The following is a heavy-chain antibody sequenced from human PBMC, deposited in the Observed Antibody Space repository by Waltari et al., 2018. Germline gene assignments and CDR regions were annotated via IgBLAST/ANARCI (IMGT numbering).Heavy chain of an antibody. CDR3: ARDSPITVSGLIQDAFDI. Sequence: QVQLQESGPGLVKPSETLSLTCTVSGGSVSGHYWNWIRQPPGKGLECIGYVHYSAKTTYKPSLKRRVTISVDTSNNQLSLRLTSVTAADTAVYYCARDSPITVSGLIQDAFDIWGQGTLVTVSS. D-gene: IGHD3-3*01. J-gene: IGHJ3*02. CDR2: VHYSAKT. CDR1: GGSVSGHY. V-gene: IGHV4-59*02.